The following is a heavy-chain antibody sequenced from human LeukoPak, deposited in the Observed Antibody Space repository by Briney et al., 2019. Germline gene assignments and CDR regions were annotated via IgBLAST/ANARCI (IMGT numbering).Heavy chain of an antibody. D-gene: IGHD5-12*01. Sequence: GGSLRLSCAASGFTFSSYSMSWVRQAPGKGLEWVSSISSSSSYIFYADSVKGRFTISRDNAKNSLYLQMSSLRAEDTAMYYCARDRYGYATGGFDYWGQGTLVTVSS. V-gene: IGHV3-21*01. CDR3: ARDRYGYATGGFDY. CDR2: ISSSSSYI. J-gene: IGHJ4*02. CDR1: GFTFSSYS.